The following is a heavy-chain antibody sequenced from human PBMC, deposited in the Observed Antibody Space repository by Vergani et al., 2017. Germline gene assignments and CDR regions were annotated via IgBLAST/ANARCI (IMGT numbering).Heavy chain of an antibody. D-gene: IGHD6-13*01. J-gene: IGHJ6*03. CDR2: IIPIFGTA. CDR3: ARGGYSSSWYEGRPKLDYYYYMDV. Sequence: QVQLVQSGAEVKKPGSSVKVSCKASGGTFSSYAISWVRQAPGQGLEWMGGIIPIFGTANYAQKFQGRVTITADESTSTAYMELSSLRTEDTAEYYCARGGYSSSWYEGRPKLDYYYYMDVWGKGTPVTVSS. CDR1: GGTFSSYA. V-gene: IGHV1-69*01.